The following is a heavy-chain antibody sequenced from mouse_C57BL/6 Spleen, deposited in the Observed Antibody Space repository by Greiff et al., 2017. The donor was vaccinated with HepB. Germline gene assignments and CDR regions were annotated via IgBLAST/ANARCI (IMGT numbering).Heavy chain of an antibody. J-gene: IGHJ2*01. CDR3: ARELVLTTDYFDY. CDR1: GYAFSSSW. Sequence: QVQLQQSGPELVKPGASVKISCKASGYAFSSSWMNWVKQWPGKGLEWIGRIYPGDGDTNYNGKFKGKATLTADKSSSTAYMQLSSLTSEDSAVYFCARELVLTTDYFDYWGQGTTLTVSS. D-gene: IGHD1-1*01. CDR2: IYPGDGDT. V-gene: IGHV1-82*01.